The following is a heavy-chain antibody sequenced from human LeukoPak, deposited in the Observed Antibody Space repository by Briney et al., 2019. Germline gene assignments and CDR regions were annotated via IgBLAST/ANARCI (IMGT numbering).Heavy chain of an antibody. CDR3: AAQGLDCSGGSCYSGYYYYMDV. D-gene: IGHD2-15*01. CDR2: FSGSGART. Sequence: GGSLRLSCAASGFTFSSYAMSWDRQAPGKGLECISGFSGSGARTYYADSVKGRFTISRDNSKNTLYLQMNSLRAEDTALYYCAAQGLDCSGGSCYSGYYYYMDVWGKGTTVTVSS. CDR1: GFTFSSYA. J-gene: IGHJ6*03. V-gene: IGHV3-23*01.